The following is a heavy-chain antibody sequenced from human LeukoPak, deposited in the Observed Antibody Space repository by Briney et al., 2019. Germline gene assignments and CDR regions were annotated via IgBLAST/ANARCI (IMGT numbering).Heavy chain of an antibody. CDR3: ARGGGVDILTGFQY. CDR2: INPILDVT. D-gene: IGHD3-9*01. J-gene: IGHJ4*02. V-gene: IGHV1-69*04. Sequence: GSSVKVSGKASGGTFTNYAINWVRQAPGQGLEWMGRINPILDVTNYAQKFQGRVTITADQSTSTAYMELSSLRSEDTAVYYCARGGGVDILTGFQYWGQGTLVTVSS. CDR1: GGTFTNYA.